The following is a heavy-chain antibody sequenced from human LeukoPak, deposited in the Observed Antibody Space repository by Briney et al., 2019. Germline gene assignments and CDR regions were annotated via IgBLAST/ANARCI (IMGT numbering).Heavy chain of an antibody. CDR1: GFTFSSYA. V-gene: IGHV3-30*04. CDR2: ISYDGSNK. CDR3: ARTSSRGKYYFDY. D-gene: IGHD5-24*01. J-gene: IGHJ4*02. Sequence: GGSLRLSCAASGFTFSSYAMHWVRQAPGKGLEWVAVISYDGSNKYYADSVKGRFTISRDNSKNTLYLQMNSLRAEDTAVYYCARTSSRGKYYFDYWGQGTLVTVSS.